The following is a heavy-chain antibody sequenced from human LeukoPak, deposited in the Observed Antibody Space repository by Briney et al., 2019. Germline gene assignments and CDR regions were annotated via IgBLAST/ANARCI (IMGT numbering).Heavy chain of an antibody. J-gene: IGHJ4*02. V-gene: IGHV4-39*01. CDR3: ARLEESGPPPYFDY. Sequence: PSETLSLTCTVSGGSISSSSYYWGWIRQPPGKGLEWIGSIYYSGSTYYNPSLKSRVTISVDTSKNQFSLKLSSVTAADTAVYYCARLEESGPPPYFDYWGQGTLVTVSS. CDR1: GGSISSSSYY. CDR2: IYYSGST. D-gene: IGHD3-3*01.